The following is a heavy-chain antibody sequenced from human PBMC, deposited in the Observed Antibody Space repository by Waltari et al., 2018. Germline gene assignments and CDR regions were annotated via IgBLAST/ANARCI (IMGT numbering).Heavy chain of an antibody. V-gene: IGHV3-23*03. CDR1: GFTFSSYA. Sequence: EVQLLESGGGLVQPGGSLRLSCAASGFTFSSYAMSWVRQAPGKGLEWVSVIYSGGSSTYDADSVKGRFTISRDNSKNTLYLQMNSLRAEDTAVYYCARYVPDTAMVQDDAFDIWGQGTMVTVSS. CDR3: ARYVPDTAMVQDDAFDI. D-gene: IGHD5-18*01. J-gene: IGHJ3*02. CDR2: IYSGGSST.